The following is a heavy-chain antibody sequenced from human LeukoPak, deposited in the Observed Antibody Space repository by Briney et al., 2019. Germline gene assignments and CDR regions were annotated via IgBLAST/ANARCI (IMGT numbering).Heavy chain of an antibody. Sequence: PSETLSLTCTVSGGSFSNYYWSWIRQPPGKGLEWIGYIYYSGSTNYNPSLKSRVTISVDTSKNQFSLNLSSVTAADTAVYYCARHPTALVSYGVDPWGQGTLVTVSS. CDR3: ARHPTALVSYGVDP. D-gene: IGHD5-18*01. V-gene: IGHV4-59*08. J-gene: IGHJ5*02. CDR1: GGSFSNYY. CDR2: IYYSGST.